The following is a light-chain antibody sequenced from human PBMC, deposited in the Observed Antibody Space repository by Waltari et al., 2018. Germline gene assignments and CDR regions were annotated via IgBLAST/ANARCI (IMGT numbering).Light chain of an antibody. CDR1: RSILYEYDFDGRNY. CDR2: WAS. Sequence: DIVMNPSPDSLPVSLGERATLNCRSSRSILYEYDFDGRNYLAWYQQRPGQPPKLLLSWASTREAGVPDRFSGSGSGTDFTLTISSLQAEDVAIYYCQQYYTTPRTFGQGTKVEIK. CDR3: QQYYTTPRT. V-gene: IGKV4-1*01. J-gene: IGKJ1*01.